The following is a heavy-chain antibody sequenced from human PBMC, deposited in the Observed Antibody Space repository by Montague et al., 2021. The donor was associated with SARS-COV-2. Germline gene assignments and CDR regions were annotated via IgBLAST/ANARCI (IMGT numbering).Heavy chain of an antibody. CDR1: GFTFSNYD. D-gene: IGHD2-8*01. J-gene: IGHJ3*01. CDR3: TRDNRCFVGDGFDV. CDR2: ISTSAYTT. Sequence: SLRLSCAASGFTFSNYDMHWVRQAPGKGPEWISYISTSAYTTSYAGSVKGRFTISRDNGKNSLYLQMNSLRVEDTDVYYCTRDNRCFVGDGFDVWGQGTKVTVSS. V-gene: IGHV3-48*03.